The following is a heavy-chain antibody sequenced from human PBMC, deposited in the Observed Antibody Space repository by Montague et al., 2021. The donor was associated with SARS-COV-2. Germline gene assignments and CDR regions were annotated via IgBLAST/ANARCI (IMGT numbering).Heavy chain of an antibody. V-gene: IGHV4-39*02. CDR1: GGSISGSSYY. Sequence: SETLSLTCTVSGGSISGSSYYWGWIRQPPGKGLEWIGSIYYSGSTYYNPSLKSRVTISVDTSKNQFSLKLSSVTAADTAVYYCAREMGYCSSTSCYEGYAFDYWGQGTLVTVSS. J-gene: IGHJ4*02. CDR2: IYYSGST. D-gene: IGHD2-2*01. CDR3: AREMGYCSSTSCYEGYAFDY.